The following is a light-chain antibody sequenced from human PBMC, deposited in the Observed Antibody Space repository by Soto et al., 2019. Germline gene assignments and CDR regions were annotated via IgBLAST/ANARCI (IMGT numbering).Light chain of an antibody. CDR3: SSYTSSTSVV. V-gene: IGLV2-14*01. Sequence: QSALTQPASVSGSPGQSITISCTGTSSDVGGYNYLSWYQHHPGKAPKLMIYGVSNRPSGVSNRFSGSKSGNTAALTISGLQADDEADYYCSSYTSSTSVVFGGGTKLTVL. CDR1: SSDVGGYNY. CDR2: GVS. J-gene: IGLJ3*02.